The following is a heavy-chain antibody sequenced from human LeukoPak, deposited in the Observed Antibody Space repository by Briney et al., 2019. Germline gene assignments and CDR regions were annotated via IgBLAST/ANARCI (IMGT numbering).Heavy chain of an antibody. J-gene: IGHJ4*02. CDR1: GGSISSYY. V-gene: IGHV4-59*01. D-gene: IGHD6-13*01. CDR3: ARGDIAAAGTKFDY. Sequence: SETLSLTCTVSGGSISSYYWSWIRQPPGKGLEWIEYIYYSGSTNYNPSLKSRVTISVDTSKNQFSLKLSSVSAADTAVYYCARGDIAAAGTKFDYWGQGTLVTVSS. CDR2: IYYSGST.